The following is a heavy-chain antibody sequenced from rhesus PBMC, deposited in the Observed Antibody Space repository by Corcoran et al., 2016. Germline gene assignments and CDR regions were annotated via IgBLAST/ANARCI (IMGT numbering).Heavy chain of an antibody. Sequence: QVQLQESGPGLVKPSETLSLTCAVSGGSLSDEYYWSWIRQPPGKGLEWIGYIYGRGGGTNYKPSLKNLVTISIDTSKNQFSLKLSSVTAADTAVYYCARRLQFLEWLLHPTLYFDCWGQGVLVTVSS. D-gene: IGHD3-3*01. J-gene: IGHJ4*01. CDR3: ARRLQFLEWLLHPTLYFDC. V-gene: IGHV4-106*01. CDR1: GGSLSDEYY. CDR2: IYGRGGGT.